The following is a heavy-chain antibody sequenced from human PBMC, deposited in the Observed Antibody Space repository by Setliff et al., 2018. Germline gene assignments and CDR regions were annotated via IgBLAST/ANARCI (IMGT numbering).Heavy chain of an antibody. J-gene: IGHJ4*01. CDR1: GASISSGNDF. D-gene: IGHD1-1*01. V-gene: IGHV4-61*09. Sequence: SETLSLTCSVSGASISSGNDFWNWIRQPAGKGLEWIGNIYTNGGTDYSPSLRSRVTISLGTSKNQFSLQLTSVTAADTAIYYCARSDDNFQYPDYWGQGSLVTVSS. CDR3: ARSDDNFQYPDY. CDR2: IYTNGGT.